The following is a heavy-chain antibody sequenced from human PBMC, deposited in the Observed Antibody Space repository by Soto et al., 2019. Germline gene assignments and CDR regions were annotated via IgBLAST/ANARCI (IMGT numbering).Heavy chain of an antibody. Sequence: ASVKVSCKASGYTFTSYGISWVRQAPGQGLEWMGWISAYNGNTNYAQKLQGRVTMTTDTSTSTAYMELRSLRSDDTAVYYCARESPYYYDSSGYHQGDYWGQGTLVTVSS. D-gene: IGHD3-22*01. CDR3: ARESPYYYDSSGYHQGDY. J-gene: IGHJ4*02. V-gene: IGHV1-18*01. CDR2: ISAYNGNT. CDR1: GYTFTSYG.